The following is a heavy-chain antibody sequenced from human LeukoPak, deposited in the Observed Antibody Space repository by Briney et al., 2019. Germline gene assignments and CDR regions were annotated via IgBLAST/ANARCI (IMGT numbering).Heavy chain of an antibody. CDR2: INSNSGGT. CDR3: ARVPASGYYSGDAFDM. CDR1: GYTFTGYY. D-gene: IGHD3-22*01. J-gene: IGHJ3*02. Sequence: ASEKVSCKASGYTFTGYYMHWVRQAPGQGLEWMGWINSNSGGTNYAQKFQGRVTMTRDTSISTAYMELSRLRSEDMAVYYCARVPASGYYSGDAFDMWGQGTMVSVSS. V-gene: IGHV1-2*02.